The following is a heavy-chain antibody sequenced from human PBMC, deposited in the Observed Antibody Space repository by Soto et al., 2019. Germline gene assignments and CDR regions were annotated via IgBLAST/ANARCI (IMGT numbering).Heavy chain of an antibody. J-gene: IGHJ6*02. CDR3: ARDYRASYPAYYYYGMDV. CDR1: GGSISSGGYY. CDR2: IYYSGST. V-gene: IGHV4-31*03. D-gene: IGHD3-16*02. Sequence: QVQLQESGPGLVKPSQTLSLTCTVSGGSISSGGYYWSWIRQHPGKGLEWIGYIYYSGSTYYNPTLKGRVTISVDTSKNQFSLKLSSVTAADTAVYYCARDYRASYPAYYYYGMDVWGQGTTVTVSS.